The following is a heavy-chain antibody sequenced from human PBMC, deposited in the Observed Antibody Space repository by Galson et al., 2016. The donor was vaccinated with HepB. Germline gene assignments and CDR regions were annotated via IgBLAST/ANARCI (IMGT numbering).Heavy chain of an antibody. CDR1: GYTFTSYQ. CDR2: INPRGGDT. CDR3: ARKGLSGGDWFFAI. V-gene: IGHV1-46*01. D-gene: IGHD4/OR15-4a*01. Sequence: SVKVSCKAFGYTFTSYQLHWVRQAPGQGLEWMGVINPRGGDTNYVQKFRGRVTVTSDTSTNTVYLEMSSLSSEDTAGYYCARKGLSGGDWFFAIWGRGTLVNVFS. J-gene: IGHJ2*01.